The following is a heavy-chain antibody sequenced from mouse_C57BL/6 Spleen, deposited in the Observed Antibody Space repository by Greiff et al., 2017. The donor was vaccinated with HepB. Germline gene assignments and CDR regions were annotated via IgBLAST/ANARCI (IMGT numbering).Heavy chain of an antibody. CDR3: ARRIYYDYDWYFEV. J-gene: IGHJ1*03. D-gene: IGHD2-4*01. CDR2: IYPGDGDT. V-gene: IGHV1-82*01. Sequence: QVQLQQSGPELVKPGASVKISCKASGYAFSSSWMNWVKQRPGKGLEWIGRIYPGDGDTNYNGKFKGKATLTADKSSSTAYMQLSSLTSEDSAVYFCARRIYYDYDWYFEVWGTGTTVTVSS. CDR1: GYAFSSSW.